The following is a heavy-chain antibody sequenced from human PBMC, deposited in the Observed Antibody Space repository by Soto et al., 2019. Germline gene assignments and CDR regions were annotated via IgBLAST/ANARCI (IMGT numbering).Heavy chain of an antibody. J-gene: IGHJ4*02. Sequence: QLQLQESGSGLVKPSQTLSLTCAVSGGSINTATHSWRWIRQPPGKGLEWIGYIYHSGSTYYNPSVKSRVTIAIERSNNQFPLRVSSVTAADTAVYCCARGGGVTTTGADYWVQGILVTVSS. D-gene: IGHD4-4*01. CDR3: ARGGGVTTTGADY. CDR2: IYHSGST. CDR1: GGSINTATHS. V-gene: IGHV4-30-2*01.